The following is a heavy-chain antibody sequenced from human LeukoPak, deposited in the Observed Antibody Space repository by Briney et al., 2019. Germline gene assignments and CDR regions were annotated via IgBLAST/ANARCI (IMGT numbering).Heavy chain of an antibody. D-gene: IGHD3-22*01. J-gene: IGHJ4*02. CDR2: IFNPGGAT. CDR3: AKDEYYDSSGFGY. Sequence: PSGGSLRLSCAASGFTFSSYWMHWVRQAPGKGLVWVSRIFNPGGATAYVDSVKGRFTISRDNAENTLSLQMNSLRVEDTAVYYCAKDEYYDSSGFGYWGQGTLVTVSS. CDR1: GFTFSSYW. V-gene: IGHV3-74*01.